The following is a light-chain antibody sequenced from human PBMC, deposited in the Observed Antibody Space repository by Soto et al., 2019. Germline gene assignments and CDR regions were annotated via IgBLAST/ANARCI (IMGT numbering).Light chain of an antibody. V-gene: IGKV3-20*01. CDR2: GVS. Sequence: EVVLTQSPGTLSLSPGERATLSCRASQSISQSLACYQQTRGXCPRLLVYGVSSRATGIPDRFIGXAYATDFTLTISRLEPEDFAVYCCQQYGRSPTVGQGTRLEIK. CDR3: QQYGRSPT. J-gene: IGKJ5*01. CDR1: QSISQS.